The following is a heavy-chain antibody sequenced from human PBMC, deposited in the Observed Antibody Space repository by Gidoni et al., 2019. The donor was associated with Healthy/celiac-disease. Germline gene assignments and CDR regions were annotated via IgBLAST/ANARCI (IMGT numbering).Heavy chain of an antibody. Sequence: QVQLVESGGGVVQPGRSRRLSCAASGLPSSSYGMGWVRQAPGKGLEWVAVIAYDGSNKDYADSGKGRFTISRDNSKNTLYLQMNSLRAEDTAVYDCAGGAGAAADTSLVATWGQGTLVTVSS. V-gene: IGHV3-30*03. CDR3: AGGAGAAADTSLVAT. J-gene: IGHJ4*02. CDR1: GLPSSSYG. D-gene: IGHD6-13*01. CDR2: IAYDGSNK.